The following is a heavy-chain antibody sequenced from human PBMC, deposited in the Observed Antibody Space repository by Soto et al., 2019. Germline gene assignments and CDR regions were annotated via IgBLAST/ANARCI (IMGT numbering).Heavy chain of an antibody. Sequence: QVQLVGSGGGVVQPGRSLRLSCAASGFTFSSYAIHWVRQAPGKGLEWVAVISYDGSNKYYADSVKGRFTISRDNSKNTLYLQMNSLRAEDTAVYYCAKVGDGYNSFDYWGQGTLVTVSS. CDR1: GFTFSSYA. J-gene: IGHJ4*02. CDR2: ISYDGSNK. CDR3: AKVGDGYNSFDY. V-gene: IGHV3-30-3*01. D-gene: IGHD5-12*01.